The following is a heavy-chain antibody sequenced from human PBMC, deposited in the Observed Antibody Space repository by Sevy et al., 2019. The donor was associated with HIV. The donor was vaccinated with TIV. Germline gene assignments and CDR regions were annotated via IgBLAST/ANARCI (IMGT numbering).Heavy chain of an antibody. D-gene: IGHD3-10*01. CDR1: GFTFSSYA. J-gene: IGHJ4*02. CDR2: ISYDGSNK. V-gene: IGHV3-30-3*01. CDR3: ERDGTMVLIEYPDY. Sequence: GGSLRLSCAASGFTFSSYAMHWVRQAPGKGLEWVAVISYDGSNKYYADSVKGRFTISRDNSKNTLYLQMNSLRAEDTAVYYCERDGTMVLIEYPDYWGQGTLVTVSS.